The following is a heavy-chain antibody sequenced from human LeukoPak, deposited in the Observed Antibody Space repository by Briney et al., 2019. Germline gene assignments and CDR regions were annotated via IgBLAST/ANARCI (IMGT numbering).Heavy chain of an antibody. V-gene: IGHV4-59*01. CDR2: IYYSGST. Sequence: SETLSLTCTVSGGSISSYYWSWIRQPPGKGLEWIGYIYYSGSTNYNPSLKSRVTISVDTSKNQFSLKLSSVTAADTAVYYCAGLVVPAAIDYWGQGTAVTVSS. CDR3: AGLVVPAAIDY. D-gene: IGHD2-2*01. J-gene: IGHJ4*03. CDR1: GGSISSYY.